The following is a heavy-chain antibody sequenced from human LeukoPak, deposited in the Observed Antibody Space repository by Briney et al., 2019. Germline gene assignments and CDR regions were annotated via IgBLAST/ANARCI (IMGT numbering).Heavy chain of an antibody. J-gene: IGHJ4*02. CDR1: GGSFSGYY. CDR3: ARDPSGYFNY. Sequence: SETLSLTCAVYGGSFSGYYWSWIRQPPGKGLEWIGYRHYSGSTNYNPSLKSRVTISVDTSKNQFSLKLSSVTAADTAVYYCARDPSGYFNYWGQGTLATVSS. D-gene: IGHD3-22*01. CDR2: RHYSGST. V-gene: IGHV4-59*01.